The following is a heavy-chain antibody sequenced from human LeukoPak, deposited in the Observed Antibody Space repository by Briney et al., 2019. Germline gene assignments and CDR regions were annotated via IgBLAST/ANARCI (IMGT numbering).Heavy chain of an antibody. CDR2: INHSGST. Sequence: SETLSLTCAVYGGSLIGYYWSWIRQPPGKGLEWIGEINHSGSTNYNPSLKSRVTISVDTSKNQFSLKLSSVTAADTAVYYCARITYYDFWSGYYRYYYYMDVWGKGTTITVSS. CDR1: GGSLIGYY. D-gene: IGHD3-3*01. V-gene: IGHV4-34*01. CDR3: ARITYYDFWSGYYRYYYYMDV. J-gene: IGHJ6*03.